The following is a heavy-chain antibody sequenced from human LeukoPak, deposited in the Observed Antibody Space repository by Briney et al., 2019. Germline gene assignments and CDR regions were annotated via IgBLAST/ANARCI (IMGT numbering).Heavy chain of an antibody. CDR1: GGSISSYY. V-gene: IGHV4-4*07. D-gene: IGHD6-19*01. Sequence: PSGTLSFTCTVSGGSISSYYWGWIRQPAGKGLEWIGRIYTSGSTNYNPSLKSRVTMSVDTSKNQFSLKLSAVAAADTAVYCCATSTGSGWYNHDTFDMWGQGTMVTVSS. CDR3: ATSTGSGWYNHDTFDM. J-gene: IGHJ3*02. CDR2: IYTSGST.